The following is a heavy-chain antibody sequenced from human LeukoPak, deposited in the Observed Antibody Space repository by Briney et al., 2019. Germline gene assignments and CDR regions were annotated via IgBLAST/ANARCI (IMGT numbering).Heavy chain of an antibody. CDR1: GFTFNSYW. V-gene: IGHV3-74*01. CDR3: AGSASHNWFDP. CDR2: INSDGSST. J-gene: IGHJ5*02. Sequence: GGSLRLSCAASGFTFNSYWMHWVRQVPGKGLVWVSRINSDGSSTSYADSVKGRFTISRDNAKNTLYLQMNSLRVEDTAVYYCAGSASHNWFDPWGQGTLVTVSS. D-gene: IGHD2-2*01.